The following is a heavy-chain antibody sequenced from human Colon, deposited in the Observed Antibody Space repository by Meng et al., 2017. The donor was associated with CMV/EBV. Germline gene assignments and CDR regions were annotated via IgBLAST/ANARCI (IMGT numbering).Heavy chain of an antibody. CDR2: VYISGNT. Sequence: QGQLRESGPGLVKPSEPLSLTCTVSGASITSYYWSWIRQPAGKGLEWIGRVYISGNTNYNPSLKSRVTMSIDTSKNQLSLNIRSVTAADTAVYYCARDSNLSGLAYWGQGTLVTVPS. J-gene: IGHJ4*02. CDR1: GASITSYY. CDR3: ARDSNLSGLAY. D-gene: IGHD3-10*01. V-gene: IGHV4-4*07.